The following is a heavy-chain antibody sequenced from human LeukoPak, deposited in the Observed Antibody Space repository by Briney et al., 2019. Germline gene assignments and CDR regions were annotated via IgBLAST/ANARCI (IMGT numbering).Heavy chain of an antibody. D-gene: IGHD4-11*01. CDR3: ARQNDYTNPVVWFDP. J-gene: IGHJ5*02. CDR2: IHYRGST. CDR1: GGSISSHTYY. Sequence: SETLSLTCTVSGGSISSHTYYWGWIRQPPGKGLEWIGSIHYRGSTIYNPSLKSRVTISVDTSKNQFSLKVRSVTAADTAVYYCARQNDYTNPVVWFDPWGQGTLVTVSS. V-gene: IGHV4-39*01.